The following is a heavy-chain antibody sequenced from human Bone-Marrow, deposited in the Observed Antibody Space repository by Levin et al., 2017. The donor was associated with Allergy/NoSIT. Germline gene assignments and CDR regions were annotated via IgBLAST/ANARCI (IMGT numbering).Heavy chain of an antibody. CDR1: GVTFNNFA. CDR2: MTSGTNSR. Sequence: LSLTCAGSGVTFNNFAMMWVRLPPGKGMELVSSMTSGTNSRYYADSVKGRFTISSDSADNSLFLQMDNLRVDDTAIYYCAREGIDFWRSLDVGGQGTTVTVSS. D-gene: IGHD3-3*01. CDR3: AREGIDFWRSLDV. J-gene: IGHJ6*02. V-gene: IGHV3-21*01.